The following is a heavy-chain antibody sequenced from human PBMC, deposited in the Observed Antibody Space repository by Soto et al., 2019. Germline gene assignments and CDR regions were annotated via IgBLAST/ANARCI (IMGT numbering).Heavy chain of an antibody. CDR1: GGTFSSYA. Sequence: ASVKVSCKASGGTFSSYAISWVRQAPGQGLEWMGGIIPIFGTANYAQKFQGRVTITADESKSTAYMELSSLRSEDTAVYYCARSNRYSYGYDFDYWGQGTQVTVSS. CDR3: ARSNRYSYGYDFDY. CDR2: IIPIFGTA. J-gene: IGHJ4*02. V-gene: IGHV1-69*13. D-gene: IGHD5-18*01.